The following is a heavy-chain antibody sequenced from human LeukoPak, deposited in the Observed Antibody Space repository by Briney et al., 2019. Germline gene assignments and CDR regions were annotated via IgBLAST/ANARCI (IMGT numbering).Heavy chain of an antibody. CDR2: IKQDGSAK. J-gene: IGHJ4*02. V-gene: IGHV3-7*01. CDR3: ARDSYSSSWSGLFDY. CDR1: GFTFSSYW. D-gene: IGHD6-13*01. Sequence: GGSLRLSCAASGFTFSSYWMSWVRQAPGKGLEWVANIKQDGSAKYYVDSAKGRFTISRDNAKNSLYLQMSSLRAEDTAVYYRARDSYSSSWSGLFDYWGQGTLVTVSS.